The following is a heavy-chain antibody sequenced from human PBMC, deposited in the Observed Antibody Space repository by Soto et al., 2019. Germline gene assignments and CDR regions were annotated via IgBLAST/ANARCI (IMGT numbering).Heavy chain of an antibody. D-gene: IGHD6-13*01. CDR2: IIPIFGTA. J-gene: IGHJ6*02. CDR3: ARPFFIAAAGTGAYYYYGMDV. Sequence: VKVSCKASGGTFSSYAISWVRQAPGQGLEWMGGIIPIFGTANYAQKFQGRVTITADESTSTAYMELSSLRSEDTAVYYCARPFFIAAAGTGAYYYYGMDVWGQGTTVTVSS. V-gene: IGHV1-69*13. CDR1: GGTFSSYA.